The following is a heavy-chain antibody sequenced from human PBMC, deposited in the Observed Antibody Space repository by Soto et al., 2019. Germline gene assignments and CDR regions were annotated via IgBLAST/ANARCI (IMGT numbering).Heavy chain of an antibody. CDR3: AKGGYNWNYYPLDY. D-gene: IGHD1-7*01. CDR1: GFTFSSYA. V-gene: IGHV3-23*01. Sequence: GGSLRLSCAASGFTFSSYAMSWVRQAPGKGLEWVSAISGSGGSTYYADSVKGRFTISRDNSKNTLYLQMNSLRAEDTAVYYCAKGGYNWNYYPLDYWGQGTLVTVSS. J-gene: IGHJ4*02. CDR2: ISGSGGST.